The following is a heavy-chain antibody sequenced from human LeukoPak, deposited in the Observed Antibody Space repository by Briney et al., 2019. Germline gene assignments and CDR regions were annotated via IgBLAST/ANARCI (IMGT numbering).Heavy chain of an antibody. CDR1: GFTFSTCN. V-gene: IGHV3-48*01. CDR3: ARALRAYYFDD. Sequence: PGGSLRLSCAASGFTFSTCNMSWVRQAPGKGLEWVSYISSSSINRYYADSVKGRFTISRDNAKNSLFLQLNSLRAEDTAVYYCARALRAYYFDDWGQGTLVTVSS. CDR2: ISSSSINR. D-gene: IGHD2-21*01. J-gene: IGHJ4*02.